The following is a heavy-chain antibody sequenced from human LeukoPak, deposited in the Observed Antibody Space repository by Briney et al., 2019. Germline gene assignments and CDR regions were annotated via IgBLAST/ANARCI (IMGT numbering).Heavy chain of an antibody. V-gene: IGHV3-30-3*01. D-gene: IGHD4-23*01. CDR3: ARPRRWYHYHPPDY. J-gene: IGHJ4*02. Sequence: GGSLRLSCAASGFTFSSYAMHWVRQAPGKGLEWVAVISYDGSNKYYADSVKGRFTISRDNSKNTLYLQMNSLRAEDTAVYYCARPRRWYHYHPPDYWGQGTLVTVSS. CDR1: GFTFSSYA. CDR2: ISYDGSNK.